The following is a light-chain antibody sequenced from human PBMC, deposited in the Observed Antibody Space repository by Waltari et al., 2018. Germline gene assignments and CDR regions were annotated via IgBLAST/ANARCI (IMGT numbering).Light chain of an antibody. CDR1: SSNIGSKN. CDR2: TNN. Sequence: QSVLTQPPSTSGTPGQKVTISCSGSSSNIGSKNVNWYQQLPGTAPRLLIYTNNQRPSGAPDRFSGSKSGTSASLAISGLQSEDEADYYCGAWDDSLNAVVFGGGTKLTVL. V-gene: IGLV1-44*01. J-gene: IGLJ2*01. CDR3: GAWDDSLNAVV.